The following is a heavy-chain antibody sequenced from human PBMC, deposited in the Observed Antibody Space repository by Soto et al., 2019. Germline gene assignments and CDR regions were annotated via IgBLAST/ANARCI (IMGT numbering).Heavy chain of an antibody. V-gene: IGHV3-30-3*01. CDR2: ILNDGSNK. CDR3: TRGWDAYEWGDVVDI. J-gene: IGHJ3*02. CDR1: GFTFNNYA. Sequence: QVQLVESGGGVVQPGRSLRLSCAASGFTFNNYAMHWVRQAPGKGLEWVADILNDGSNKNYADSVKGRFIISRDNSQNKVYLQMNSLRLEDTSLYYCTRGWDAYEWGDVVDIWGQGTMVIVSS. D-gene: IGHD3-22*01.